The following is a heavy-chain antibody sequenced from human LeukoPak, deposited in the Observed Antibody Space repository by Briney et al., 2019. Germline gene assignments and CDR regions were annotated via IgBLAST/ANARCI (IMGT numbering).Heavy chain of an antibody. CDR3: ARGFLEAAAGSPNWFDP. Sequence: GGSLRLSCAASGFTFSSYSMNWVRQAPGKGLEWVSPISSSSSYIYYADSVKGRFTISRDNAKNSLYLQMNSLRAEDTAVYYCARGFLEAAAGSPNWFDPWGQGTLVTVSS. CDR1: GFTFSSYS. J-gene: IGHJ5*02. D-gene: IGHD6-13*01. CDR2: ISSSSSYI. V-gene: IGHV3-21*01.